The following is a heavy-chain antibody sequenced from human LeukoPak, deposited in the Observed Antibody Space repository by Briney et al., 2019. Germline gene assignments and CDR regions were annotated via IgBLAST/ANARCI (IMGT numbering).Heavy chain of an antibody. CDR2: IHHSGST. Sequence: SESLSLTCAVSGVTVSSSDLWYWVRHPPGEGLELTGEIHHSGSTNYNPSVKSRVTMSVDKSKNKFSLKLSSVTAADTAVYYCARTEAFCSATSCSNWFDPWGQGTLVTVSS. CDR1: GVTVSSSDL. CDR3: ARTEAFCSATSCSNWFDP. J-gene: IGHJ5*02. V-gene: IGHV4-4*02. D-gene: IGHD2-2*01.